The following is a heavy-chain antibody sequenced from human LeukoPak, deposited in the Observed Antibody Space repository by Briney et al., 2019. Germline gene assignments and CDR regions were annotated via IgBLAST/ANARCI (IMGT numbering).Heavy chain of an antibody. Sequence: GGSLRLSCAASGFTFSNAWMNWVRQVPGKGLEWVGRIKSRTNGGTTDYAAPVKGRFTISRDDSKDTLYLQMSSLRTEDAALYYCTTENGGSYPDWGQGTLVTVSS. J-gene: IGHJ4*02. V-gene: IGHV3-15*07. CDR2: IKSRTNGGTT. CDR3: TTENGGSYPD. CDR1: GFTFSNAW. D-gene: IGHD1-26*01.